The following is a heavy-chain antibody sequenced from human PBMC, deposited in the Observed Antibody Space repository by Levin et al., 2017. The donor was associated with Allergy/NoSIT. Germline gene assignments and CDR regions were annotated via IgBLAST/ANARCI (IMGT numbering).Heavy chain of an antibody. CDR3: ARNSHFGRFCDY. Sequence: PGGSLRLSCTVSGGSISSSSYHWGWIRQPPGKGLEWIGSIYYSGITYYNPSLKSRVTISVDTSKNQFSLKLSSVTAADTAVYYCARNSHFGRFCDYWGQGTLVTVSS. V-gene: IGHV4-39*01. CDR2: IYYSGIT. D-gene: IGHD3-3*01. J-gene: IGHJ4*02. CDR1: GGSISSSSYH.